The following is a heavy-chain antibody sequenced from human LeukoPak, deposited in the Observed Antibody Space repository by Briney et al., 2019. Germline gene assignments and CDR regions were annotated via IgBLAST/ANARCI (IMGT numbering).Heavy chain of an antibody. D-gene: IGHD6-19*01. J-gene: IGHJ4*02. Sequence: GGSLRLSCVASGFTFSSYAMHWVRQAPGTGLEWVAVISYDGSNKHYADSVKGRFTISRDNSKNTLYLQMNSLRAEDTAVYYCARDQHNRYSSGWAPDLDYWGQGTLVTVSS. V-gene: IGHV3-30*04. CDR2: ISYDGSNK. CDR1: GFTFSSYA. CDR3: ARDQHNRYSSGWAPDLDY.